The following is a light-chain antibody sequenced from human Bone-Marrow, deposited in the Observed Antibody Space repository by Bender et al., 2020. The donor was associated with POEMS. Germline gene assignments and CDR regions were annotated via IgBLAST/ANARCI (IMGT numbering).Light chain of an antibody. Sequence: QSVLTQPPSASGTPGQRVTISCTGTSSNIGAGHDVHWYHQFPGTAPKLLIYANINRPSGVPDRFSASRSGTSASLAITGLQAEDEADYYCQSYDSSLSGWIFGGGTKLTVL. CDR1: SSNIGAGHD. CDR2: ANI. V-gene: IGLV1-40*01. CDR3: QSYDSSLSGWI. J-gene: IGLJ2*01.